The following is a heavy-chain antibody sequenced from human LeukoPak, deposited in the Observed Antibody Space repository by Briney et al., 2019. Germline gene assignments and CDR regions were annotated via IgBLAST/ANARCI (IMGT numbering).Heavy chain of an antibody. CDR3: ARTLWFGELPDRADWYFDL. D-gene: IGHD3-10*01. CDR1: GGSISSYY. CDR2: IYYSGST. J-gene: IGHJ2*01. V-gene: IGHV4-59*01. Sequence: SETLSLTCTVSGGSISSYYWSWIRQPPGKGLEWIGYIYYSGSTNYNPSLKSRVAISVDTSKNQFSLKLSSVTAADTALYYCARTLWFGELPDRADWYFDLWGRGTLVTVSS.